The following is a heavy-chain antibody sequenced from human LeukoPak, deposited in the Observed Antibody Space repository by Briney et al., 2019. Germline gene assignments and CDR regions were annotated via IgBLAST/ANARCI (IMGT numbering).Heavy chain of an antibody. V-gene: IGHV3-23*01. CDR3: AKDPGKFWSGHDY. CDR2: ISGSGGST. D-gene: IGHD3-3*01. Sequence: PGGSLRLSCAASGFSFSSYAMSWVRQAPGKGLVWVSAISGSGGSTYYADSVKGRFTISRDNSKNTLYLQMNSLRGEDTAVYYCAKDPGKFWSGHDYWGQGTLVTVSS. J-gene: IGHJ4*02. CDR1: GFSFSSYA.